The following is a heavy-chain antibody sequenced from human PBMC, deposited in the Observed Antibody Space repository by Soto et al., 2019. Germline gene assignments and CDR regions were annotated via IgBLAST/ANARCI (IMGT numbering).Heavy chain of an antibody. CDR1: GGTFSSYA. V-gene: IGHV1-69*12. CDR2: IIPIFSTA. Sequence: QFQLVQSGAEVKKPGSSVKVSCKASGGTFSSYAISWGRQDPGQGLEWMGGIIPIFSTATYAQKFQGRVTITADESTKTANMELSSMRAEDTAVYYCASFKGVATIGYYDYGMAVWGKGTTVPVSS. J-gene: IGHJ6*04. D-gene: IGHD5-12*01. CDR3: ASFKGVATIGYYDYGMAV.